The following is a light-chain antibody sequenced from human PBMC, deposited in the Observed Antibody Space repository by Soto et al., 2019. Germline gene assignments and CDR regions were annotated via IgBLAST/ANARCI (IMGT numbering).Light chain of an antibody. CDR2: LNSDGSH. Sequence: QSVLTQSPSASDSLGASVKLTCTLSSGHSSYAIAWHQQQPEKGPRYLMKLNSDGSHSKGDGIPDRFSGSSSGAERYLIISSLQSEDEADYSCQTWGTGIHVFGTGTKVTVL. J-gene: IGLJ1*01. V-gene: IGLV4-69*01. CDR3: QTWGTGIHV. CDR1: SGHSSYA.